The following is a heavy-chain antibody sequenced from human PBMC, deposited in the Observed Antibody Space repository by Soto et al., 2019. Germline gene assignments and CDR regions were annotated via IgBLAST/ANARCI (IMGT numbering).Heavy chain of an antibody. CDR2: INAGSGNT. CDR3: ARDKAYYDILSGLNWFDP. J-gene: IGHJ5*02. Sequence: ASVKVSCKASGYTFTSYAMQWVRQAPGQRLEWMGWINAGSGNTKYSQKFQGRVTITRDTSASTAYMELSSLRSEDTAVYYCARDKAYYDILSGLNWFDPWGQGTLVTVSS. V-gene: IGHV1-3*01. D-gene: IGHD3-9*01. CDR1: GYTFTSYA.